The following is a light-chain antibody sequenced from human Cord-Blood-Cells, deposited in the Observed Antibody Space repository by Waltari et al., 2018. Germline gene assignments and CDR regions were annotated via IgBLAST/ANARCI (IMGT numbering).Light chain of an antibody. CDR1: SSDVGGYNY. CDR3: SSYTSSSTLYV. Sequence: QSALTQPASVSGSPGPSITISCTGTSSDVGGYNYVSWYQQHPGKAPKLMIYDLSNRPSGVSNRFSGSKSGNTASLTISGLQAEDEADYYCSSYTSSSTLYVFGTGTKVTVL. V-gene: IGLV2-14*01. CDR2: DLS. J-gene: IGLJ1*01.